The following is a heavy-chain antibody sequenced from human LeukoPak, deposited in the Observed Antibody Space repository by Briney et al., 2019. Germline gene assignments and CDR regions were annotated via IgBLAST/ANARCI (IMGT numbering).Heavy chain of an antibody. V-gene: IGHV3-23*01. CDR1: GFTFSSYA. CDR3: AGAYSSSWYLIDY. J-gene: IGHJ4*02. CDR2: ISGSGGSA. D-gene: IGHD6-13*01. Sequence: AGGSLRLSCAASGFTFSSYAMSWVRQAPGKGLEWVSAISGSGGSAYYTDSVKGRFTISRDNSKSTLYLQMNSLRAEDTAVYYCAGAYSSSWYLIDYWGQGTLVTVSS.